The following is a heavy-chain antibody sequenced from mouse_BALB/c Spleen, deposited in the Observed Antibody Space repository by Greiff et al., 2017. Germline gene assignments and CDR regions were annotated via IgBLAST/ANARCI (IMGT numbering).Heavy chain of an antibody. D-gene: IGHD1-2*01. V-gene: IGHV5-12-1*01. CDR3: ARQTYYGYDWFAY. J-gene: IGHJ3*01. CDR2: ISSGGGST. CDR1: GFAFSSYD. Sequence: EVQLQESGGGLVKPGGSLKLSCAASGFAFSSYDMSWVRQTPEKRLEWVAYISSGGGSTYYPDTVKGRFTISRDNAKNTLYLQMSSLKSEDTAMYYCARQTYYGYDWFAYWGQGTLVTVSA.